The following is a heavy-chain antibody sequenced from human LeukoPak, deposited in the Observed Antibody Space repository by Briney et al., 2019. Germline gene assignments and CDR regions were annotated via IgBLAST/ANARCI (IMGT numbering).Heavy chain of an antibody. CDR2: ISYDGSSK. D-gene: IGHD1-7*01. V-gene: IGHV3-30*18. J-gene: IGHJ4*02. CDR3: AKVRVVFNWNYAYYFDY. CDR1: RCTFSNYA. Sequence: GGSLRLSCAASRCTFSNYAMHRVRQAPGKGLEWVAIISYDGSSKYYADSVKGRFTISRDNSKNTLYLQMNSLGPEDTAMYYCAKVRVVFNWNYAYYFDYWGQGTLVTVSS.